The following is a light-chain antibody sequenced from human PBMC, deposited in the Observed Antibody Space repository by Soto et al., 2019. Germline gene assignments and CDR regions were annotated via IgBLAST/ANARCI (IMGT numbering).Light chain of an antibody. CDR3: QQYHTYLT. CDR2: DAS. Sequence: DIQMTQSPSTLSASIGDRVTITCRASSSISSWLAWYQQRPGRAPKLLIYDASTLESGVPSRFSGSGYGTEFTLTISSLQPDDLATYHCQQYHTYLTFGGGTKVEI. V-gene: IGKV1-5*01. CDR1: SSISSW. J-gene: IGKJ4*01.